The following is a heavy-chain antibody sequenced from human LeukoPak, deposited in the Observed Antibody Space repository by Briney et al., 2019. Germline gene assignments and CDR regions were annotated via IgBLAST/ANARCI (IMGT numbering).Heavy chain of an antibody. D-gene: IGHD5-18*01. CDR1: GGSISSGSYY. Sequence: SQTLSLTCTVSGGSISSGSYYWSWIRQPAGKGLEWIGRIYTSGSTNYNPSLKSRVTISVDTSKNQFSLKLSSVTAADTAVYYCAGSLGVRGYSYGFGAFDIWGQGTMVTVSS. J-gene: IGHJ3*02. CDR2: IYTSGST. V-gene: IGHV4-61*02. CDR3: AGSLGVRGYSYGFGAFDI.